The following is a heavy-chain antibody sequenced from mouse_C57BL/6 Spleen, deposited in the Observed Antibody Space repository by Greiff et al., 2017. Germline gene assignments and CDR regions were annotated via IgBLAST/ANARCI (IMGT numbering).Heavy chain of an antibody. CDR1: GFNIKDDY. V-gene: IGHV14-4*01. CDR3: TTTGKIAY. Sequence: VHVKQSGAELVRPGASVKLSCTASGFNIKDDYMHWVKQRPEQGLEWIGWIDPENGDTEYASKFQGKATITADTSSNTAYLQLSSLTSEDTAVYYCTTTGKIAYWGQGTLVTVSA. D-gene: IGHD4-1*01. CDR2: IDPENGDT. J-gene: IGHJ3*01.